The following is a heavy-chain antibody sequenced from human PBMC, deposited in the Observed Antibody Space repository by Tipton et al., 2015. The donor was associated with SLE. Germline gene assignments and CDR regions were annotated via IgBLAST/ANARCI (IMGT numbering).Heavy chain of an antibody. CDR2: IYPGDSDT. CDR3: ARSPLSDYVDDAYDYYYYMDV. CDR1: GYSFTSYW. V-gene: IGHV5-51*01. Sequence: QLVQSGAEVKKPGESLKISCKGSGYSFTSYWIGWVRQLPGKGLEWMGIIYPGDSDTRYSPSFQGQVTISADKSISTAYLQWSSLKASDTAMYYCARSPLSDYVDDAYDYYYYMDVGDKGTTVCVSS. D-gene: IGHD3-16*01. J-gene: IGHJ6*03.